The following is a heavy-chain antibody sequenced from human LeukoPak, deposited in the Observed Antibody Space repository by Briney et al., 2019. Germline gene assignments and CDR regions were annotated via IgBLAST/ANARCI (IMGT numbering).Heavy chain of an antibody. D-gene: IGHD1-26*01. CDR2: IIPIFGTP. J-gene: IGHJ4*02. CDR3: ARDNKWELFALDY. V-gene: IGHV1-69*13. CDR1: GGTFNSYA. Sequence: GASVNVSCEASGGTFNSYAISWVRQAPGQGLEWMGGIIPIFGTPKYAQKYQGRVTVTADESTSTAYMELSSLTSEDTAVYYCARDNKWELFALDYWGQGTLVTVSS.